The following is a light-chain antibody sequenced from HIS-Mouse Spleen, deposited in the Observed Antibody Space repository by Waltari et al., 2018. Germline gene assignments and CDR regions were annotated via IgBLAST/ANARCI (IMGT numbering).Light chain of an antibody. CDR2: EGS. J-gene: IGLJ3*02. V-gene: IGLV2-23*01. Sequence: QSALTQPASVSGSPGQSITISCPGPSSDVGSYHLVSLYQQHTVKAPKLMIYEGSKRPSGVSNRFSGSKSGNTASLTISGLQAEDEADYYCCSYAGSSTWVFGGGTKLTVL. CDR1: SSDVGSYHL. CDR3: CSYAGSSTWV.